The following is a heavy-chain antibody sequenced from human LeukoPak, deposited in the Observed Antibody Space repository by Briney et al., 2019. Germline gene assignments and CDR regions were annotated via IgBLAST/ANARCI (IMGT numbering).Heavy chain of an antibody. D-gene: IGHD1-26*01. CDR2: IYSGGST. Sequence: GGSLRLSCAASGFTVSGNQMNWARQAPGRGLEWVSIIYSGGSTFYADSVKGRFTISRDNSKNTLYLQMNSLRAEDTAVYYCARGGSYLSAFDIWGQGTMVTVSS. V-gene: IGHV3-53*01. J-gene: IGHJ3*02. CDR1: GFTVSGNQ. CDR3: ARGGSYLSAFDI.